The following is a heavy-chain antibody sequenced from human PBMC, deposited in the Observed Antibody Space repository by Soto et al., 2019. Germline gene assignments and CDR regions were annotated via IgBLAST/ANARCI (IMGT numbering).Heavy chain of an antibody. Sequence: EVQLLESGGVLVQPGGSLRLSCAASGFTFSSYAMSLVRQAPGKGLEWVSASSGSGGSTYSADSVKGRFTISRDNAKNKLYLQMNSLRAEDTAVYYCAKVAVAEDDYYYGMDVWGQGTTVTVSS. J-gene: IGHJ6*02. D-gene: IGHD6-19*01. CDR3: AKVAVAEDDYYYGMDV. CDR2: SSGSGGST. CDR1: GFTFSSYA. V-gene: IGHV3-23*01.